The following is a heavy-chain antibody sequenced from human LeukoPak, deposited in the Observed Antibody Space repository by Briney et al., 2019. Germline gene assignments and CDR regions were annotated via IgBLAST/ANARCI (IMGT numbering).Heavy chain of an antibody. CDR3: ARVGAVPGIDP. CDR1: GFPISSGFS. D-gene: IGHD3-16*01. J-gene: IGHJ5*02. Sequence: SEILSLTCAVFGFPISSGFSWAWIRQSPGKGLEWIASISYSATTYYKPSLESRLFISADTSNNQFSVRLTSVTAADTAVYYCARVGAVPGIDPWGQGILVTVSS. CDR2: ISYSATT. V-gene: IGHV4-38-2*01.